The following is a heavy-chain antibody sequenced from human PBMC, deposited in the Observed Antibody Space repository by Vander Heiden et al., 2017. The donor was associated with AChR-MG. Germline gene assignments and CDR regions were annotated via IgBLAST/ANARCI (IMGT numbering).Heavy chain of an antibody. CDR3: ARESRSSWSIEY. Sequence: QVHLQAPGPGLAKPSATLFLTVDVPTYSISNGDYGGWIRLLHGEGRQWTARKFHSVGTYYNPSLRSRVTTSADTSKNQFSLKLSSVTAADTAVYYCARESRSSWSIEYWGQGTLVTVSS. D-gene: IGHD2-8*01. CDR1: TYSISNGDY. J-gene: IGHJ4*02. CDR2: KFHSVGT. V-gene: IGHV4-38-2*02.